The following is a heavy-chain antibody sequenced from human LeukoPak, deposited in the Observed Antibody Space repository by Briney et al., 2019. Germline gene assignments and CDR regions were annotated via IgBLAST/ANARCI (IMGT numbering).Heavy chain of an antibody. CDR2: IYYSGST. V-gene: IGHV4-39*07. D-gene: IGHD3-9*01. Sequence: PSETLSLTCTVSGGSISSSSYYWGWIRQPPGEGLEWIGSIYYSGSTYYNPSLKSRVTISVDTSKNQFSLKLSSVTAADTAVYYCARDYDILTGYYNPFDYWGQGTLVTVSS. CDR1: GGSISSSSYY. CDR3: ARDYDILTGYYNPFDY. J-gene: IGHJ4*02.